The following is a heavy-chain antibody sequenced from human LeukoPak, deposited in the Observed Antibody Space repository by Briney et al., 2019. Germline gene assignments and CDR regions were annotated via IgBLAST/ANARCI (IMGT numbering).Heavy chain of an antibody. CDR1: GFTFSRYS. D-gene: IGHD6-19*01. J-gene: IGHJ4*02. Sequence: PGGSLRLSCAASGFTFSRYSMNWVRQAPGKGLEWVSAISGSGGSTYYADSVKGRFTISRDNSKNTLYLQMNSLRAEDTAVYYCAKDLETVAAVRYFDYWGQGTLVTVSS. CDR2: ISGSGGST. V-gene: IGHV3-23*01. CDR3: AKDLETVAAVRYFDY.